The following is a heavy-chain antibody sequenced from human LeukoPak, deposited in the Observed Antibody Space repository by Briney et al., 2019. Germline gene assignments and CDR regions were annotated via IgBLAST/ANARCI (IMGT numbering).Heavy chain of an antibody. V-gene: IGHV5-51*01. CDR1: GYSFTTYW. D-gene: IGHD6-19*01. CDR3: ARSASGWGFDD. Sequence: GESLKISCKGSGYSFTTYWIGWVRQMSGKGLEWMGIIYPGDSDTRYIPSFQGQVTISADKSISNAYLQWSSLKASDSAIYYCARSASGWGFDDWGQGTLVTVSS. J-gene: IGHJ4*02. CDR2: IYPGDSDT.